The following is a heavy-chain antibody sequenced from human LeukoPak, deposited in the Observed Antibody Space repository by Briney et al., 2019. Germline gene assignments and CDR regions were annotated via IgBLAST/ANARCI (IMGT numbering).Heavy chain of an antibody. Sequence: GGSLRLSCAASGFTFSTYGMHWVRQAPGKGLEWVSAISGSGGSTYYADSVKGRFTISRDNSKDTLYLQMNSLRAEDTAVYYCAKDSGYDFWSGYPPYWGQGTLVTVSS. J-gene: IGHJ4*02. CDR3: AKDSGYDFWSGYPPY. V-gene: IGHV3-23*01. D-gene: IGHD3-3*01. CDR2: ISGSGGST. CDR1: GFTFSTYG.